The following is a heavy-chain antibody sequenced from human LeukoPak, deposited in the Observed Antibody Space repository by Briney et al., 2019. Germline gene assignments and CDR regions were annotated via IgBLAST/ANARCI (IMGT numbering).Heavy chain of an antibody. CDR2: IFPGDSET. J-gene: IGHJ4*02. CDR1: GYSFACFY. Sequence: GESLKISCQGSGYSFACFYIAWVRQMPGKGLEWMGNIFPGDSETMYSPSFEGQVTISVDKSISTAYLQWSSLRAPDTAMYYCARHVGGTFSSIDYWGQGTPVTVSS. V-gene: IGHV5-51*01. CDR3: ARHVGGTFSSIDY. D-gene: IGHD1-26*01.